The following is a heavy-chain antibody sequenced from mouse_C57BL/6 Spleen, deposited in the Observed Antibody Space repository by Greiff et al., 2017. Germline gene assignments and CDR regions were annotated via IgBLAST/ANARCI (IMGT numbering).Heavy chain of an antibody. CDR3: ARRDYSNYWYFDV. CDR2: IYPGDGDT. D-gene: IGHD2-5*01. CDR1: GYAFSSYW. J-gene: IGHJ1*03. V-gene: IGHV1-80*01. Sequence: VQLQQSGAELVKPGASVKISCKASGYAFSSYWMNWVKQRPGTGLEWIGQIYPGDGDTNYNGKFKGKATLTADKSSSTAYMQLSSLTSEDSAVYFCARRDYSNYWYFDVWGTGTTVTGSS.